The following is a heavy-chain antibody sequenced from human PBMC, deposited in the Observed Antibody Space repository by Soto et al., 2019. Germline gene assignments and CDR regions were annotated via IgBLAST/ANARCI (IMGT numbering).Heavy chain of an antibody. CDR3: AKEAPYDGRDYYGMDV. CDR1: GFTFSSYG. D-gene: IGHD5-12*01. Sequence: QVQLVESGGGVVQPGRSLRLSCAASGFTFSSYGMHWVRQAPGKGLEWVAVISYDGSNKYYADSVKGRFTISRDNSKNTLHLQMNSLRAEDTAVYYCAKEAPYDGRDYYGMDVWGQGTTVTVSS. CDR2: ISYDGSNK. V-gene: IGHV3-30*18. J-gene: IGHJ6*02.